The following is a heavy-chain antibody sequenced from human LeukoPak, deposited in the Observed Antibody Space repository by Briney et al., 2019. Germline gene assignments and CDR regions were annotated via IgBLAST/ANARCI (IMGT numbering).Heavy chain of an antibody. CDR2: ISYDGSNK. CDR1: GFTFSSYG. CDR3: AKDLGGINILESPDY. D-gene: IGHD3-10*01. J-gene: IGHJ4*02. V-gene: IGHV3-30*18. Sequence: GGSLTLSCAASGFTFSSYGMHWVRQAPDKGLEWVAVISYDGSNKYYADSVKGRFTISRDNSKNTLYLQMNSLRAEDTAVYYCAKDLGGINILESPDYWGQGTLVTVSS.